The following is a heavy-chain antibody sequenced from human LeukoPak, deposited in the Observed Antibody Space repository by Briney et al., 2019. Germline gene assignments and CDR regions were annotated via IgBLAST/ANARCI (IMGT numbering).Heavy chain of an antibody. V-gene: IGHV1-2*02. J-gene: IGHJ4*02. CDR1: GYTFTGYY. CDR3: ARDRGPSPRYFDWSPPDY. Sequence: ASVKVSCKASGYTFTGYYMHWVRQAPGQGLEWVGWVNPNSGDTNYAQKFRGRVTMTRDASISTAYMELSRLRSDDTAVYYCARDRGPSPRYFDWSPPDYWGQGTLVTVSS. D-gene: IGHD3-9*01. CDR2: VNPNSGDT.